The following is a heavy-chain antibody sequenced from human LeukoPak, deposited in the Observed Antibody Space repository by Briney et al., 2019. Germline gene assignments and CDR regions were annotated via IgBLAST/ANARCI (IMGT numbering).Heavy chain of an antibody. V-gene: IGHV4-4*02. Sequence: VSLRLSCAASGFIFSAYTMKWVRQPPGKGLEWIGEIYHSGSTNYNPSLKSRVTISVDKSKNQFSLKLSSVTAADTAVYYCASRPTRDGMDVWGQGTTVTVSS. J-gene: IGHJ6*02. CDR1: GFIFSAYT. D-gene: IGHD6-6*01. CDR2: IYHSGST. CDR3: ASRPTRDGMDV.